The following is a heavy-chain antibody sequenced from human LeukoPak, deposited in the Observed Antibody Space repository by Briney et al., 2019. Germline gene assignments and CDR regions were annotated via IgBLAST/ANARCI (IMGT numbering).Heavy chain of an antibody. CDR3: ARSPSPYSSGWYFDY. CDR1: GDSVSINSAA. Sequence: SQTLSLTCAISGDSVSINSAAWNWIRQSPSRGLEWLGSTYQRSKWYNDYAVSVKSRITINQDISKNQFSLQLNSVTPEDTAVYYCARSPSPYSSGWYFDYWGQGTLVTVSS. V-gene: IGHV6-1*01. D-gene: IGHD6-19*01. CDR2: TYQRSKWYN. J-gene: IGHJ4*02.